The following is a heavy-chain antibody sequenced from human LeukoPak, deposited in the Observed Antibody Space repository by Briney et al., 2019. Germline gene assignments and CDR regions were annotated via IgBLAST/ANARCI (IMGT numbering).Heavy chain of an antibody. Sequence: GRSLRLSCAASGFTFANYAMNWVRQAPGKGLEWVATVSYDGTDTSYADSVKGRLAIFRDNSKNTLYLQMNSLRTEDTAVYYCVRVSGFCTNGVCPSFDPWGQGTLVTVSS. V-gene: IGHV3-30*09. J-gene: IGHJ5*02. D-gene: IGHD2-8*01. CDR1: GFTFANYA. CDR3: VRVSGFCTNGVCPSFDP. CDR2: VSYDGTDT.